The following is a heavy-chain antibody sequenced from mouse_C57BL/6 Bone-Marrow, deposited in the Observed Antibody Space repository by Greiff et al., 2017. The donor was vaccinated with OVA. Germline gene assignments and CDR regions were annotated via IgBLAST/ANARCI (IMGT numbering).Heavy chain of an antibody. V-gene: IGHV5-16*01. CDR3: ARDRCYYGSSPHWYFDV. D-gene: IGHD1-1*01. CDR2: INYDGSST. J-gene: IGHJ1*03. CDR1: GFTFSDYY. Sequence: EVMLVESEGGLVQPGSSMKLSCTASGFTFSDYYMAWVRQVPEKGLEWVANINYDGSSTYYLDSLKSRFIISRDNAKNILYLQMSSLKSEDTATYYCARDRCYYGSSPHWYFDVWGTGTTVTVSS.